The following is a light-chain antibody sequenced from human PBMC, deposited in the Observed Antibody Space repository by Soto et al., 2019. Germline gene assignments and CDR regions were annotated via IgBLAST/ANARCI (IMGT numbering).Light chain of an antibody. CDR1: QSVGRN. CDR2: TTS. V-gene: IGKV3-15*01. Sequence: EIVMKQSPGTLSVSPGERVTLSCRASQSVGRNLAWYQQKPGQAPRLLIYTTSTRAPGIPARFTGSVSGTEFTLTSSSLQSEDSAVYYCQQYNNWSDSFGGGTKVEIK. J-gene: IGKJ4*01. CDR3: QQYNNWSDS.